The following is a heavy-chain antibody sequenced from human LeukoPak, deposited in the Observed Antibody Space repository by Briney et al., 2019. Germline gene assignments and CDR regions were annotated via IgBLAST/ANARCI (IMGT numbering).Heavy chain of an antibody. CDR3: ARGRYNWNDGAYYWFDP. CDR1: GGSFSGYY. Sequence: SETLSLTCAVYGGSFSGYYWSWIRQPPGKGLEWIGEINHSGSTNYSPSLKSRVTISVDTSKNQFSLKLSSVTAADTAVYYCARGRYNWNDGAYYWFDPWGQGTLVTVSS. J-gene: IGHJ5*02. CDR2: INHSGST. D-gene: IGHD1-20*01. V-gene: IGHV4-34*01.